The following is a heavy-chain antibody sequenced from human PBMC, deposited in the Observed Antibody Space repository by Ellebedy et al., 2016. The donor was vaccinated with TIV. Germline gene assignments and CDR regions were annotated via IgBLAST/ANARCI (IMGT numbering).Heavy chain of an antibody. CDR2: INTDGSAT. CDR1: GFTFSSYW. CDR3: ARARLPVPATLGGYYNLDV. J-gene: IGHJ6*02. V-gene: IGHV3-74*01. D-gene: IGHD2-2*01. Sequence: GESLKISXAVSGFTFSSYWMHWVRQAPGKGLVWVSRINTDGSATSYTDSVQGRFTIPRDNAKNTLYLQMSSLRDDDTAVYYCARARLPVPATLGGYYNLDVWGHGTTVTVSS.